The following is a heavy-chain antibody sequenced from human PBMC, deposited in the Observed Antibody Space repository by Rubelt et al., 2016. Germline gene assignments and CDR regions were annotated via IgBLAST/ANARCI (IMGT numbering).Heavy chain of an antibody. CDR1: GYSFTSYW. D-gene: IGHD6-6*01. Sequence: EVQLVQSGAEVKKPGESLKISCKGSGYSFTSYWIGWVRQMPGQGLEWMGIIYPGESDTRYSPSFQGQVTISADKSSSTADRQWSSLKSSDTAMYYCASLSSSSHDAFDIWGQGTMVTVSS. V-gene: IGHV5-51*01. J-gene: IGHJ3*02. CDR3: ASLSSSSHDAFDI. CDR2: IYPGESDT.